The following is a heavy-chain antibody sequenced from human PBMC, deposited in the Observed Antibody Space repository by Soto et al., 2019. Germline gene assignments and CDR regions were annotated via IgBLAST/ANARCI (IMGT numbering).Heavy chain of an antibody. D-gene: IGHD3-9*01. CDR3: TTDTIYEEAPS. Sequence: PGESLKISCKASGYSFTDYWIGWVRQMPGKGLEWMGIIYPGDSDTKYSPSFQGQVTMSADKSISTLYLQMNSLKTEDTAVYYCTTDTIYEEAPSWGQGTLVTVSS. J-gene: IGHJ5*02. CDR2: IYPGDSDT. V-gene: IGHV5-51*01. CDR1: GYSFTDYW.